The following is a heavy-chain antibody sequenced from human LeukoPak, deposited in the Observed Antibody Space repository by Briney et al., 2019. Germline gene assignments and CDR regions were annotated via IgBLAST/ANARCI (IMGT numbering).Heavy chain of an antibody. CDR3: ARLGVITAAGTYDY. Sequence: KPGGSLRLSCAASGFTFSDYFMTWIRQAPGNGLEWIAHMRGSGETVSYADSVRGRFTISRDNVKNSLYLQMNSLGAEDTAVYYCARLGVITAAGTYDYWGQGTLVTVSS. CDR2: MRGSGETV. V-gene: IGHV3-11*01. CDR1: GFTFSDYF. J-gene: IGHJ4*02. D-gene: IGHD6-13*01.